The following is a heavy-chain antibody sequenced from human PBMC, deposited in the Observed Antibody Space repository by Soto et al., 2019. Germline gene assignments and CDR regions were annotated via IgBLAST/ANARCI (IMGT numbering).Heavy chain of an antibody. CDR2: IIPIFGTA. CDR3: ARVGATMVRGINDYYYYGMDV. V-gene: IGHV1-69*13. J-gene: IGHJ6*02. D-gene: IGHD3-10*01. Sequence: SVKVSCKASGGTFSSYAISWVRQAPGQGLEWMGGIIPIFGTANYAQKFQGRVTITADESTSTAYMELSSLRSEDTAVYYCARVGATMVRGINDYYYYGMDVWGQGTTVTV. CDR1: GGTFSSYA.